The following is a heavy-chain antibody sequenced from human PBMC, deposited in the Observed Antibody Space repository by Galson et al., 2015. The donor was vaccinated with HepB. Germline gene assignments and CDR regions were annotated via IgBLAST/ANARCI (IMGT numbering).Heavy chain of an antibody. CDR1: GFTFSSYS. D-gene: IGHD2-15*01. J-gene: IGHJ4*02. CDR2: ISSSSSYI. CDR3: AREPVRRIVVVVAVDY. Sequence: SLRLSCAASGFTFSSYSMNWVRQAPGKGLEWVSSISSSSSYIYYADSVKGRFTISRDNAKNSLYLQMNSLRAEDTAVYYCAREPVRRIVVVVAVDYWGQGTLVTVSS. V-gene: IGHV3-21*01.